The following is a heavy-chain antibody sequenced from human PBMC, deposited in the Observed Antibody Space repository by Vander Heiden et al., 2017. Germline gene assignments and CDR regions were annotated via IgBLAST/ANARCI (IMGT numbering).Heavy chain of an antibody. CDR1: GGSIGSGGYY. CDR2: IYYSGST. CDR3: AVFFGLSGPHAFDI. Sequence: QVQLQESGPGLVKPSQTLSLTCTVSGGSIGSGGYYWSWIRQHPGKGLEWIGYIYYSGSTYYNPSLKSRVTISVDTSKNQFSLKLSSVTAADTAVYYCAVFFGLSGPHAFDIWGQGTMVTVSS. V-gene: IGHV4-31*03. D-gene: IGHD3-10*01. J-gene: IGHJ3*02.